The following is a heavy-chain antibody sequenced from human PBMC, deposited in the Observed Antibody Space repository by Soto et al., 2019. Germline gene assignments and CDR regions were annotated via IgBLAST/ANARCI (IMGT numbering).Heavy chain of an antibody. CDR1: GGSISSSSYY. J-gene: IGHJ6*03. V-gene: IGHV4-39*01. CDR2: IYYSGST. D-gene: IGHD3-22*01. Sequence: SETLSLTCTVSGGSISSSSYYWGWIRQPPGKGLEWIGSIYYSGSTYYNPSLKSRVTISVDTSKNQFSLKLSSVTAADTAVYYCARVNSGYYLPFNYYYMDVWGKGTTVTVSS. CDR3: ARVNSGYYLPFNYYYMDV.